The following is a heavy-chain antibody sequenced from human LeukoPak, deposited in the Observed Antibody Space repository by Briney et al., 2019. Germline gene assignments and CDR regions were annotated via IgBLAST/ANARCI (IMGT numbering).Heavy chain of an antibody. CDR1: GGSISSYY. J-gene: IGHJ5*02. CDR2: IYYSGST. V-gene: IGHV4-59*08. Sequence: SETLSLTCTVSGGSISSYYWSWIRQPPGKGLEWIGYIYYSGSTNYNPSLKNRVTISVDTSKNQFSLKLSSVTAADTAVYYCARGCDFWSSNWFDPWGRGTLVTVSS. D-gene: IGHD3-3*01. CDR3: ARGCDFWSSNWFDP.